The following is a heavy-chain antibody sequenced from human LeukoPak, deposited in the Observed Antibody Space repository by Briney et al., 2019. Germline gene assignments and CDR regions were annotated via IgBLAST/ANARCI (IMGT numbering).Heavy chain of an antibody. CDR1: GGTFSSYA. V-gene: IGHV1-69*05. D-gene: IGHD2-2*03. Sequence: SVKVSCEASGGTFSSYAISWVRQAPGQGLEWMGGIIPIFGTANYAQKFQGRVTITTDESTSTAYMELSSLRSEDTAMYYCASGGAFMDIVVVPTAPLIYWGQGTLVTVSS. CDR3: ASGGAFMDIVVVPTAPLIY. CDR2: IIPIFGTA. J-gene: IGHJ4*02.